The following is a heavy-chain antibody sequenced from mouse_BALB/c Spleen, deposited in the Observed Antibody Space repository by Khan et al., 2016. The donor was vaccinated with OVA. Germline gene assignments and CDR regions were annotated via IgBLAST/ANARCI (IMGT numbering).Heavy chain of an antibody. Sequence: QVQLQQSGAELARPGASVKMSCKASGYIFANYMMHWVKQRPGQGLEWIGDINPCSGYNNYNQKLKDKATLTVDKSSSTAYMQLSSLTSEDSAVYCGARGGYGSFGYWGQGTLVTVSA. V-gene: IGHV1-4*01. CDR1: GYIFANYM. CDR3: ARGGYGSFGY. CDR2: INPCSGYN. J-gene: IGHJ3*01. D-gene: IGHD1-1*01.